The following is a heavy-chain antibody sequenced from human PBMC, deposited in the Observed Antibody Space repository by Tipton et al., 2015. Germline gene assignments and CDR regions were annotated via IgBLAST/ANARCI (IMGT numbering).Heavy chain of an antibody. J-gene: IGHJ4*02. D-gene: IGHD2-15*01. V-gene: IGHV3-23*01. Sequence: SLRLSCAASGFTFSSYAMSWVRQAPGKGLGWVSGISGGGVSTYYADSVKGRFTISRDNTKNSLYLQMNSLRAEDTAVYYCAKDLGWVAGFDYWGQGTLVTDSS. CDR1: GFTFSSYA. CDR3: AKDLGWVAGFDY. CDR2: ISGGGVST.